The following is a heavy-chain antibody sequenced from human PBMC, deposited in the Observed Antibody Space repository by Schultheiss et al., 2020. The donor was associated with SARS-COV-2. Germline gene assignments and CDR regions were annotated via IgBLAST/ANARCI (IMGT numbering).Heavy chain of an antibody. CDR2: INHSGST. D-gene: IGHD5-18*01. V-gene: IGHV4-4*02. CDR1: GGSISSSNW. CDR3: ARDQYSYGPDPYYYYGMDV. J-gene: IGHJ6*02. Sequence: GSLRLSCAVSGGSISSSNWWSWVRQPPGKGLEWIGEINHSGSTNYNPSLKSRVIMSLDTSNSQFSLKLSSVTAADTAVYYCARDQYSYGPDPYYYYGMDVWGQGTTVTVSS.